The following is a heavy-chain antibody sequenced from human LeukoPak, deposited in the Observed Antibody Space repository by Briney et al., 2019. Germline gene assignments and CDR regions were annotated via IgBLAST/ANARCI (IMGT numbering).Heavy chain of an antibody. J-gene: IGHJ4*02. CDR2: IKSKTDGETT. D-gene: IGHD2-2*01. CDR1: GLTVSDVW. V-gene: IGHV3-15*01. CDR3: TTGVVVPAARDY. Sequence: GGSLRLSCAASGLTVSDVWMSWVRQAPGKGLEWVGRIKSKTDGETTDSAAPVKGRFIISRDDSKNTLYLQMNSLKTEDTAVYYCTTGVVVPAARDYWGQGTLVTVSS.